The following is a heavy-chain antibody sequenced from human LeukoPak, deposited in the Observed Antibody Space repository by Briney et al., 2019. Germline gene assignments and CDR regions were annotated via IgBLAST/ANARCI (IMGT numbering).Heavy chain of an antibody. D-gene: IGHD3-10*01. J-gene: IGHJ6*03. CDR2: IYSGGST. Sequence: GGSLGLSCAPSGFTFSSYSMNWVRQAPGKGLEWVSVIYSGGSTYYADSVKGRFTISRDNSKNTLYLQMNSLRAEDTAVYYCARGKYGSGSYSGYYYMDVWGKGTTVTISS. CDR3: ARGKYGSGSYSGYYYMDV. CDR1: GFTFSSYS. V-gene: IGHV3-66*01.